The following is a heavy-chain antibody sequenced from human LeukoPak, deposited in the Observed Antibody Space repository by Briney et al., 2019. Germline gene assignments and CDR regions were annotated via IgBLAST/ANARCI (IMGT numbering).Heavy chain of an antibody. D-gene: IGHD6-25*01. CDR2: ISSSSSYI. Sequence: GGSLRLSCAASGFTFSSYSMNWVRQAPGKGLEWVSSISSSSSYICYADSVKGRFTISRDNAKNSLYLQMNSLRAEDTAVYYCASSLYSSEFYYWGQGTLVTVSS. CDR3: ASSLYSSEFYY. CDR1: GFTFSSYS. J-gene: IGHJ4*02. V-gene: IGHV3-21*01.